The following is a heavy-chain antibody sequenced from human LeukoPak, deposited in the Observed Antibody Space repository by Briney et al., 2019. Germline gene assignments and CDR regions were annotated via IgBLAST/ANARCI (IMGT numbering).Heavy chain of an antibody. CDR1: GGSISSSSYY. Sequence: SETLSLTCTVSGGSISSSSYYWGWIRQPPGKGLEWIGSIYYSGSTYYNPSLKSRVTISVDTSKNQFSLKLSSVTAADTAVYYCASGSSSWSPRGRYYFDYWGQGTLVTVSS. CDR3: ASGSSSWSPRGRYYFDY. J-gene: IGHJ4*02. D-gene: IGHD6-13*01. CDR2: IYYSGST. V-gene: IGHV4-39*07.